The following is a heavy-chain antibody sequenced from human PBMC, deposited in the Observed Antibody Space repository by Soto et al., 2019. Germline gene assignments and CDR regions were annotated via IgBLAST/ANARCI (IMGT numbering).Heavy chain of an antibody. CDR3: AAYNTSRHAAFDI. D-gene: IGHD1-20*01. Sequence: EVHLVESGGGLVQAGGSLRLSCAASGFTFTDYWTHWVRQAPGKGLVWVSRINSDGSRTSYADSVTGRFTISGDSAKNSLFLIMDSLRVEDTAVYYCAAYNTSRHAAFDIWGQGTMVIVSS. CDR2: INSDGSRT. CDR1: GFTFTDYW. V-gene: IGHV3-74*01. J-gene: IGHJ3*02.